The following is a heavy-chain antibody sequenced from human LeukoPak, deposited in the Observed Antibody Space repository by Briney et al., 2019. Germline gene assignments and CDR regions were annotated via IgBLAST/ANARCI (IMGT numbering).Heavy chain of an antibody. Sequence: GRSLRLSCAASGFTFSSYAMHWVRQAPGKGLEWVAVISYDGSNKYYADSVKGRFTISRDNSKNTLYLQMNSLRAEDTAVYYCARGLVDRGSGWYRYFDYWGQGTLVTVSS. CDR2: ISYDGSNK. CDR3: ARGLVDRGSGWYRYFDY. J-gene: IGHJ4*02. V-gene: IGHV3-30*04. CDR1: GFTFSSYA. D-gene: IGHD6-19*01.